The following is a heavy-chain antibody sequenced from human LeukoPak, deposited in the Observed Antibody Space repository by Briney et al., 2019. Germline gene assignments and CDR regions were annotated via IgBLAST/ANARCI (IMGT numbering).Heavy chain of an antibody. D-gene: IGHD2-2*01. CDR2: INHSGST. CDR3: AKTGGARYCSSTSCYWFDP. J-gene: IGHJ5*02. V-gene: IGHV4-34*01. CDR1: GGSFSGYY. Sequence: PSETLSLTCAVYGGSFSGYYWSWIRQPPGKGLEWIGEINHSGSTNYNPSLKSRVTISVDTSKNQFSLKLSSVTAADMAVYYCAKTGGARYCSSTSCYWFDPWGQGTLVTVSS.